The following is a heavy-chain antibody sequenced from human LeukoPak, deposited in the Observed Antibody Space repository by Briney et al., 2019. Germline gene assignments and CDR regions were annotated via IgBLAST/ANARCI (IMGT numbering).Heavy chain of an antibody. V-gene: IGHV1-3*01. CDR1: GYTFTSYT. J-gene: IGHJ4*02. D-gene: IGHD2-8*01. CDR3: ARGIPLGYCTYGVCYPPYYFDF. Sequence: GASVKVSCKASGYTFTSYTIHWVRQAPGQRLEWMGWINAGNGSTKYSQEFQDRVTVTRDTSASTAYMELSSLTAEDTAVYYCARGIPLGYCTYGVCYPPYYFDFWGQGTLVTASS. CDR2: INAGNGST.